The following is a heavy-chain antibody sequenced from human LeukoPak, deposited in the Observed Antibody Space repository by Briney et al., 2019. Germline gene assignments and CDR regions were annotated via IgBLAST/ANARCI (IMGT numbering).Heavy chain of an antibody. D-gene: IGHD2-2*03. J-gene: IGHJ3*02. CDR2: IYHSGST. Sequence: SQTLSLTCAVSGGSISSGGYSWSWIRQPPGKGLEWIGYIYHSGSTYYNPSLKSRVTISVDRSKNQFSLKLSSVTAADTAVYYCARGIWIAAFDTWGQGTMVTVSS. CDR3: ARGIWIAAFDT. CDR1: GGSISSGGYS. V-gene: IGHV4-30-2*01.